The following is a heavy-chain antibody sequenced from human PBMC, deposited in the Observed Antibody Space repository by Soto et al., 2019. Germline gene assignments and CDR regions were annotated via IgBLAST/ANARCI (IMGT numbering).Heavy chain of an antibody. V-gene: IGHV5-51*01. CDR2: IYPGDSGT. CDR3: ARTRTSSHYYDMYV. CDR1: GYSFTTYW. Sequence: PGESLKISCEGSGYSFTTYWIAWVRQIPGKGLEWMGIIYPGDSGTRYSPSFQGQVTISADKSISTAYLQWSSLKASDSAMYYCARTRTSSHYYDMYVWGQGTTVTVSS. D-gene: IGHD6-13*01. J-gene: IGHJ6*02.